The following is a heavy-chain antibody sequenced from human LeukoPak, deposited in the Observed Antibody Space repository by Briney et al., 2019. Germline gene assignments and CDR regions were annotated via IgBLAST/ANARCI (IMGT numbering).Heavy chain of an antibody. D-gene: IGHD2-21*02. J-gene: IGHJ4*02. V-gene: IGHV3-21*01. CDR1: GFTVSSYS. Sequence: GGSLSLSCAASGFTVSSYSMNSARQAPGKGLEWVSSISSSSSDIYYADSVKGRFTISRDNAKNSLYLQMNSLSAEDTAVYYCARAGYCGGDCHSGYFDYWGQGTLVTVSS. CDR2: ISSSSSDI. CDR3: ARAGYCGGDCHSGYFDY.